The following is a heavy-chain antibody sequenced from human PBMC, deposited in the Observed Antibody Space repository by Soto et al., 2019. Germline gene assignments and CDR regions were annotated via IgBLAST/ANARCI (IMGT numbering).Heavy chain of an antibody. Sequence: SETLSLTCTVSDDSISRSSYYWSWIRQPPGKGLEWIGYIYYSGSTNYNPSLKSRVTISVDTSKNQFSLKLSSVTAADTAVYYCAREDNYIALDVWGKGTTVTVSS. CDR3: AREDNYIALDV. J-gene: IGHJ6*04. D-gene: IGHD4-4*01. CDR2: IYYSGST. V-gene: IGHV4-61*01. CDR1: DDSISRSSYY.